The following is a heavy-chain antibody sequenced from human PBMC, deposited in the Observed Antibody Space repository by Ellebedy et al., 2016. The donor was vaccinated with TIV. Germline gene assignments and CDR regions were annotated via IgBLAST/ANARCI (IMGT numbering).Heavy chain of an antibody. CDR1: GFNFRSYW. J-gene: IGHJ5*02. V-gene: IGHV3-7*01. D-gene: IGHD4-17*01. Sequence: PGGSLRLSCAASGFNFRSYWMTWVRQAPGKGLEWVVKIRREGDEIYYVESVKGRFTISRDNAKNSLFLQMNSLRVEDTAVYYCARRASYGDYAVQVNPWFDPWGQGTLVTVSS. CDR3: ARRASYGDYAVQVNPWFDP. CDR2: IRREGDEI.